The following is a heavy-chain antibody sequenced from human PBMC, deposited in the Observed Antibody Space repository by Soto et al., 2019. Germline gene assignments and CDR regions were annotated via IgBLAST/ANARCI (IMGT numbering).Heavy chain of an antibody. Sequence: GGSLRLSCAASGFTFSSYAMSWVRQAPGKGLEWVSAISGSGGSTYYADSVKDRFTISRDNSKNTLYLQMNSLRAEDTAVYYCAKDGEYQLRWPDYWGQGTLVTVSS. V-gene: IGHV3-23*01. J-gene: IGHJ4*02. D-gene: IGHD2-2*01. CDR1: GFTFSSYA. CDR2: ISGSGGST. CDR3: AKDGEYQLRWPDY.